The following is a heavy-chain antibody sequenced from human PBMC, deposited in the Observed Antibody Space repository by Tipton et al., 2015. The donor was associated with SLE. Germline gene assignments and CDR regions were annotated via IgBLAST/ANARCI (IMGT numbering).Heavy chain of an antibody. CDR2: IYYSGST. J-gene: IGHJ6*02. Sequence: TLSLTCTVSGGSISSHYWSWIRQPPGKGLEWIGYIYYSGSTNYNPSLKSRVTISVDTSKNQFSLKLSSVTAADTAVYYCARGPQDCSGGSCYYYGMDVWGQGTTVTVSS. CDR3: ARGPQDCSGGSCYYYGMDV. CDR1: GGSISSHY. D-gene: IGHD2-15*01. V-gene: IGHV4-59*11.